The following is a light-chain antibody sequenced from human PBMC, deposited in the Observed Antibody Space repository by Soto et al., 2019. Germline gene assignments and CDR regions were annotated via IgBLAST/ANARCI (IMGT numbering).Light chain of an antibody. J-gene: IGKJ1*01. CDR2: GAS. CDR1: QNVRSY. V-gene: IGKV3-15*01. CDR3: HQYDHWPQT. Sequence: EVVMTQSPATLSVSPGERATLSCGASQNVRSYLAWYQQKPGQAPRLLIHGASTRAPGIPARFSGSGSGTDFTLTISSLQSEDFAVYYCHQYDHWPQTFGQGTKVDIK.